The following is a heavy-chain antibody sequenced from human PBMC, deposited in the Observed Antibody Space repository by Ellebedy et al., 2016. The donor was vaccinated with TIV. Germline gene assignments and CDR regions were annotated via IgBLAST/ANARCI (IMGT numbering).Heavy chain of an antibody. CDR1: GFTFGAYW. J-gene: IGHJ4*02. CDR2: LKLDGSEE. D-gene: IGHD3-10*01. CDR3: ARGRLWFGEFYFDY. V-gene: IGHV3-7*01. Sequence: GESLKISCAASGFTFGAYWMSWVRQAPGRGLEWVANLKLDGSEEHYVDSVKGRFTISRDNAKDSLSLQMNSLRAEDTAVYYCARGRLWFGEFYFDYWGQGTLVTVSS.